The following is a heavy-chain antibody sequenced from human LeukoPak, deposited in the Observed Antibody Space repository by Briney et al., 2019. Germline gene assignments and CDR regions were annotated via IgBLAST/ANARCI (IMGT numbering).Heavy chain of an antibody. V-gene: IGHV4-4*08. D-gene: IGHD6-19*01. CDR3: ARDLHAVAGDYFDY. CDR1: GGSISTYY. CDR2: ISKSGST. J-gene: IGHJ4*02. Sequence: PSETLSLTCTVSGGSISTYYWSWIRQPPGKGLEWIGYISKSGSTKYNPSLKSRVTISVDTSKNQFSLKLSSATAADTAVYYCARDLHAVAGDYFDYWGQGTLVTVSS.